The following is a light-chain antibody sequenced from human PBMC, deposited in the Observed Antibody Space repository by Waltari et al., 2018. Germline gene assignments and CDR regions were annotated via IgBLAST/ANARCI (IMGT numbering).Light chain of an antibody. J-gene: IGKJ1*01. CDR1: QSITNW. CDR2: KAC. Sequence: DIQMTQSPSTLSASIGDRVPITCRASQSITNWLAWYQQKPGKAPKLLIYKACTLESGVPSRFSGSGSGTEFTLTISSLQPDDFATYYCQQYNNYVATFGQGTKVEIK. V-gene: IGKV1-5*03. CDR3: QQYNNYVAT.